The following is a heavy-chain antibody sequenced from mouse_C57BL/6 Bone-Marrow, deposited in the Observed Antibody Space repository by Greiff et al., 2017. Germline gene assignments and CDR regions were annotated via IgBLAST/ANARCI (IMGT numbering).Heavy chain of an antibody. CDR2: IDPETGGP. CDR3: TRRGYDFWFAY. Sequence: QVQLQQSGAELVRPGASVTLSCKASGYTFTDYEMHWVKQTPVPGLEWIGAIDPETGGPASNPKLKGKAILTADKSSSTAYMELRSLTSEDSAVYYCTRRGYDFWFAYWGQGTLVTVAA. CDR1: GYTFTDYE. J-gene: IGHJ3*01. D-gene: IGHD2-2*01. V-gene: IGHV1-15*01.